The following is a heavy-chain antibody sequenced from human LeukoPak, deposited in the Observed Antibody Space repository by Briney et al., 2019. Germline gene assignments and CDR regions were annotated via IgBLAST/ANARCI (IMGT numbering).Heavy chain of an antibody. Sequence: GGSLRLSCAASGFTFSSYAMSWVRQAPGKGLEWVSAISGSGGSTYYADSVKGRFTISRDNSKNTLYLQMNSLRAEDTAVYYCAKWTKTVIAAADAFDIWGQGTMVTVSS. V-gene: IGHV3-23*01. J-gene: IGHJ3*02. D-gene: IGHD6-13*01. CDR3: AKWTKTVIAAADAFDI. CDR2: ISGSGGST. CDR1: GFTFSSYA.